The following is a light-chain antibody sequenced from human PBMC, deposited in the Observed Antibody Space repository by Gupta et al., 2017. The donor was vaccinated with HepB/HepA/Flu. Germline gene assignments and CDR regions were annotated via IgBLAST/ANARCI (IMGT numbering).Light chain of an antibody. J-gene: IGKJ2*01. Sequence: DLRMTQSPSSLSASVGDRVTISCRASQSITTYLNWYQHKPGEAPKLLIYATFTLQTGVPARFSGSGSGTDFTLTISGLKPEDFATYYCQQSYRITYTFGQGTKLEIK. CDR3: QQSYRITYT. V-gene: IGKV1-39*01. CDR1: QSITTY. CDR2: ATF.